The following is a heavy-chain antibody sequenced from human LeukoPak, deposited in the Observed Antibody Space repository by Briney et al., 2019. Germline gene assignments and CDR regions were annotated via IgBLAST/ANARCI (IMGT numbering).Heavy chain of an antibody. CDR3: ASLGKTYYMND. Sequence: SETLFNTCTVSGDSISNYYWTWIRQTPGKGLEWIGNLYHSGAADYNPSLKTRVTTSVDTSKDQFSLSLRSSTAADTAVYFCASLGKTYYMNDQGTGTTVTVSS. CDR1: GDSISNYY. D-gene: IGHD1/OR15-1a*01. CDR2: LYHSGAA. V-gene: IGHV4-59*08. J-gene: IGHJ6*03.